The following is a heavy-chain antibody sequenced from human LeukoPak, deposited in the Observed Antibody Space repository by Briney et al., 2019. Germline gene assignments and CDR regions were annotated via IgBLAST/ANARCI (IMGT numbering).Heavy chain of an antibody. CDR3: ARDGGGEFDY. Sequence: GGSLRLSCAASGLIFSNYAMSWVRQAPGKGLEWVSGITSGFTPHYADSVKGRFTISRDNAKNSLYLHMNGLRAEDTAVYFCARDGGGEFDYWGQGTLVTVSS. CDR1: GLIFSNYA. J-gene: IGHJ4*02. CDR2: ITSGFTP. V-gene: IGHV3-69-1*01. D-gene: IGHD3-16*01.